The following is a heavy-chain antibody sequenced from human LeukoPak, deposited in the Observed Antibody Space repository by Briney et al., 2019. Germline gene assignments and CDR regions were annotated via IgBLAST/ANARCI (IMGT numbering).Heavy chain of an antibody. J-gene: IGHJ4*02. D-gene: IGHD1-7*01. CDR2: IGAYNGNT. Sequence: GSVKVSCTASGYTFTSYGISWVRQAPGQGLEWMGWIGAYNGNTNYAQKLQGRVTMTTDTSTSTDYMELRSLRSDDTAVYYCARENWNYGYDYWGQGTLVTVSS. CDR3: ARENWNYGYDY. V-gene: IGHV1-18*01. CDR1: GYTFTSYG.